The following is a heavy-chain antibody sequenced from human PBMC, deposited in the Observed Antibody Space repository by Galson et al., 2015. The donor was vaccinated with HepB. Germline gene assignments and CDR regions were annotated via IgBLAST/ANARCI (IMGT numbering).Heavy chain of an antibody. Sequence: SLRLSCAASGFTFDDYAMHWVRQAPGKGLEWVSSISWNSDTIDYADSVKGRFTISRDNAKNCLYLQMNSLRVEDTALYYCARGGGYIFVYWGQGALVTVSS. CDR2: ISWNSDTI. CDR3: ARGGGYIFVY. CDR1: GFTFDDYA. V-gene: IGHV3-9*01. J-gene: IGHJ4*02. D-gene: IGHD5-18*01.